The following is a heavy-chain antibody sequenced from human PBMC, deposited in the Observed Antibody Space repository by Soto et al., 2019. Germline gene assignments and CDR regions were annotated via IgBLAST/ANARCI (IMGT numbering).Heavy chain of an antibody. Sequence: QLQLQESGPGLVKPSETLSLTCAVSGDSITGENWWTWVRQPPGKGLEWIGSINYGGTTYYNPSLKTRVTMSVDTSNNQFFLKLRSVTVADTAVFSCARQRGLVKWYFDYWGQGTLVTVSS. V-gene: IGHV4-39*01. J-gene: IGHJ4*02. CDR2: INYGGTT. CDR1: GDSITGENW. CDR3: ARQRGLVKWYFDY. D-gene: IGHD6-6*01.